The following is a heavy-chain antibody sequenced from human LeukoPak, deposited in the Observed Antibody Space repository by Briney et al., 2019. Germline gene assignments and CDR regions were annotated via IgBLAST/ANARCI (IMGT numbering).Heavy chain of an antibody. CDR1: GASFSGYY. V-gene: IGHV4-34*01. CDR3: ARGQLRYFDWLP. Sequence: SETLSLTCAVYGASFSGYYYSWIRQPPGKGLEWIGEINHSGSTTYNPSLKSRVTISVDTSKNQFSLKLSSVTAADTAVYYCARGQLRYFDWLPWGQGTLVTVSS. CDR2: INHSGST. J-gene: IGHJ5*02. D-gene: IGHD3-9*01.